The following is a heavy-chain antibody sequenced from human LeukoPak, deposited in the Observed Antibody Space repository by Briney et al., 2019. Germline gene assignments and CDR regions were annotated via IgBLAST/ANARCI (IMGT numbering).Heavy chain of an antibody. CDR3: TRHVVGYFDY. J-gene: IGHJ4*02. CDR2: IRSKANSYAT. CDR1: GFTFRGSA. V-gene: IGHV3-73*01. Sequence: GGSLKLSCAASGFTFRGSAMHWVRQASGKGLEWVGRIRSKANSYATAYAASVKGRFTISRDDSKNTAYLQMNSLKTEDTAVYYCTRHVVGYFDYWGQGTLVTVSS.